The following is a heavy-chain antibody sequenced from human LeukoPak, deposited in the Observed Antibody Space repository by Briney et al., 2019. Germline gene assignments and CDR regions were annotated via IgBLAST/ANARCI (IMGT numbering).Heavy chain of an antibody. V-gene: IGHV3-21*01. J-gene: IGHJ5*02. Sequence: GGTLRLSCAASGFTFSSYGMSWVRQAPGKGLEWVSSISTSSSYIYYADSVKGRFTISRDNARKSLYLQMNSLRAEDTAVYYCARDQSWYSSSWYRPADTWGQGTLVTVSS. D-gene: IGHD6-13*01. CDR3: ARDQSWYSSSWYRPADT. CDR2: ISTSSSYI. CDR1: GFTFSSYG.